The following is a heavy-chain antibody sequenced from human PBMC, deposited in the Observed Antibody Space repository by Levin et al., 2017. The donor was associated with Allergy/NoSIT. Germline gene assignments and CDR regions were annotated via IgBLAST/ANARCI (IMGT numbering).Heavy chain of an antibody. Sequence: GGSLRLSCAASGFTFTNYAMSWVRQAPGKGLEWVSAISGDGGSAEYADSVKGRFTISRDNSKNTLYLQMNSLRADDTAVYYCAKCSDTCYANWFDPWGQGTLVTVSS. V-gene: IGHV3-23*01. D-gene: IGHD2-2*01. CDR1: GFTFTNYA. J-gene: IGHJ5*02. CDR3: AKCSDTCYANWFDP. CDR2: ISGDGGSA.